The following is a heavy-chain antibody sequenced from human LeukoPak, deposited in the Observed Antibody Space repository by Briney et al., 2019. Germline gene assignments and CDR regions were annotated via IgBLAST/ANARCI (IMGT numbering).Heavy chain of an antibody. J-gene: IGHJ4*02. V-gene: IGHV4-30-2*01. CDR3: ARVQQQKNFDY. CDR1: GGSISSGGYY. D-gene: IGHD6-13*01. Sequence: SETLSLTCTVSGGSISSGGYYWSWIRQPPGKGLEWIGYIYHSGSTYYNPSLKSRVTISVDRSKNQFSLKLSSVTAADTAVYYCARVQQQKNFDYWGQGTLVTVSS. CDR2: IYHSGST.